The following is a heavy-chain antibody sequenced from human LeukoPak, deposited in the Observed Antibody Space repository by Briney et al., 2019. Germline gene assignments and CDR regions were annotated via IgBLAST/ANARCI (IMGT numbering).Heavy chain of an antibody. CDR2: ISGDGTRT. CDR3: AKWPEGAMDYFDY. Sequence: GGSLRLYCAASGFSFSSYAMTWARQAPVKGLEWVSAISGDGTRTYYADSVKGRFTISRDNSKNTLYLEMSSLRVEDTAIYYCAKWPEGAMDYFDYWGQGTLVTVSS. D-gene: IGHD3-16*01. J-gene: IGHJ4*02. CDR1: GFSFSSYA. V-gene: IGHV3-23*01.